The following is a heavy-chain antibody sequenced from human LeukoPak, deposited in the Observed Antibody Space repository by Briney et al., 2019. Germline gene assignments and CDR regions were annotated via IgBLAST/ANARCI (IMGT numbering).Heavy chain of an antibody. CDR3: ARIGYYDFWGGLDY. CDR2: ISAYNGNT. D-gene: IGHD3-3*01. CDR1: GYTFTSYG. Sequence: ASVKVSCKASGYTFTSYGISWVRQTPGQGLEWMGWISAYNGNTNYAQKLQGRVTMTTDTSTSTAYMELRSLRSDDTAVYYCARIGYYDFWGGLDYWGQGTLVTVSS. J-gene: IGHJ4*02. V-gene: IGHV1-18*01.